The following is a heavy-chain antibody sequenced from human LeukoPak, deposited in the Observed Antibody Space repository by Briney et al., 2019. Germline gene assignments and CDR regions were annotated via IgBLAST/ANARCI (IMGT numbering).Heavy chain of an antibody. CDR3: AKDRLVGSSDRHPLDY. CDR2: ISRSGDYI. J-gene: IGHJ4*02. D-gene: IGHD1-26*01. CDR1: GFTFSSYT. Sequence: PGGSLRLSCAASGFTFSSYTMTWVRQAPGRGLEWVSSISRSGDYIFYADSVRGRFTISRDNAKNSLYLQMTSLRAEDTAVYYCAKDRLVGSSDRHPLDYRGQGTLVTVSS. V-gene: IGHV3-21*01.